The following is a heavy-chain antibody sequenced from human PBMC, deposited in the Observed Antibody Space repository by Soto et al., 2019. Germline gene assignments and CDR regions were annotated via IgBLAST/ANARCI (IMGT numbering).Heavy chain of an antibody. CDR1: GFTFSSYG. V-gene: IGHV3-30*18. J-gene: IGHJ4*02. CDR2: ISYDGSNK. Sequence: GGSLRLSCAASGFTFSSYGMHWVRQAPGKGLEWVAVISYDGSNKYYADSVKGRFTISRDNSKNTLYLQMNSLRAEDTAVYYCAKDLYSYGPGCFDYWGQGTLVTVSS. CDR3: AKDLYSYGPGCFDY. D-gene: IGHD5-18*01.